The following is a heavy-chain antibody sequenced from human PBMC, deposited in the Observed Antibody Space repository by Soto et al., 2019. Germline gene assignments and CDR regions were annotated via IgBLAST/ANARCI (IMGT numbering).Heavy chain of an antibody. Sequence: QVQLVQSGAEVKKPGSSVKVSCKASGGTFSSYAISWVRQAPGQGLQWMGGIIPIFGAANYAQKLQGRVTITADESPSTAYMELRSLRSEDTAVYYCARVRYSGYEEADYWGQGTLVTVSS. CDR3: ARVRYSGYEEADY. CDR1: GGTFSSYA. D-gene: IGHD5-12*01. J-gene: IGHJ4*02. V-gene: IGHV1-69*01. CDR2: IIPIFGAA.